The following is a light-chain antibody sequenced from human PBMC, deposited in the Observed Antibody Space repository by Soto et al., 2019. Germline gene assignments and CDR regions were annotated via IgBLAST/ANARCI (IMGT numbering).Light chain of an antibody. CDR2: DAS. CDR1: QDISNY. CDR3: QQYDNLLLT. Sequence: DIQMTQSPSSLSASVGERVTITCQASQDISNYLNWYQQKPGKAPKLLIYDASNLETGVPSMFSGSGSGTDFTFTISSLQPEDIATYYCQQYDNLLLTFGGGTKVEIK. J-gene: IGKJ4*01. V-gene: IGKV1-33*01.